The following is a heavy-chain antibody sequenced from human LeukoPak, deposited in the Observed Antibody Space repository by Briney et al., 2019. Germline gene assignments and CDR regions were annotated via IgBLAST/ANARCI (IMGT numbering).Heavy chain of an antibody. CDR3: ARDAPYKAEMGTTWSDY. Sequence: GGSLRLSCAASGFTFSSYWMSWVRQAPGKGLEWVANIKQDGSETYYVDSVKGRFTISRDNAKNSLYLQMNSLRAEDTAVYYCARDAPYKAEMGTTWSDYWGQGTLVTVSS. V-gene: IGHV3-7*01. CDR1: GFTFSSYW. J-gene: IGHJ4*02. CDR2: IKQDGSET. D-gene: IGHD5-24*01.